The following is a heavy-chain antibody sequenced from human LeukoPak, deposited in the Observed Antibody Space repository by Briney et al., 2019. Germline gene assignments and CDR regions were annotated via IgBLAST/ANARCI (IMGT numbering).Heavy chain of an antibody. CDR3: AKTYGGGHLAYFDH. V-gene: IGHV3-23*01. D-gene: IGHD1-26*01. Sequence: GGSLRLSCAASGFTLSNYAMSWVRQAPGKGLEWVSVITGSGDTTYYADSVKGRFTVSRDNSKNTLYIHMNSLRVEDTAVYYCAKTYGGGHLAYFDHWGQGTLVTVAS. CDR2: ITGSGDTT. J-gene: IGHJ4*02. CDR1: GFTLSNYA.